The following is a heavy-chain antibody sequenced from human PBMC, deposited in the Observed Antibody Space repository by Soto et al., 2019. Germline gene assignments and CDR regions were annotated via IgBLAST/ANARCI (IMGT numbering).Heavy chain of an antibody. CDR2: IIPIFATA. J-gene: IGHJ4*02. D-gene: IGHD3-22*01. V-gene: IGHV1-69*01. Sequence: QVQLVQSGAEVKKPGSSVKVSCKASGGTFSSYAISWVRQAPGQGLEWMGGIIPIFATANYAQKFQGRVTISARESRSTAHMELSSLRSAATAVYYWARAHYYDSSGPPDYWGQGTLVTVSS. CDR1: GGTFSSYA. CDR3: ARAHYYDSSGPPDY.